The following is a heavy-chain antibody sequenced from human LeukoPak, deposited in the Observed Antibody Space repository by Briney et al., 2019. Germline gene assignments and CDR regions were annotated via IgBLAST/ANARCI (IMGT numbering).Heavy chain of an antibody. Sequence: SETLSLTCTVSGGSISSYYWSWIRQPPGKGLEWIGYIHYSGGTKYDPSLKSRVTISLDTSKNQFSLNLSSVTAADTAVYYCARAPVTASAPNYWGQGTLVTVSS. CDR2: IHYSGGT. CDR1: GGSISSYY. CDR3: ARAPVTASAPNY. J-gene: IGHJ4*02. D-gene: IGHD6-13*01. V-gene: IGHV4-59*01.